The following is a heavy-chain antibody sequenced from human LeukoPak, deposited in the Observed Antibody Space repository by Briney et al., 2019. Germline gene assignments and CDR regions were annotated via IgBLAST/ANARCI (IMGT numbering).Heavy chain of an antibody. Sequence: GGSLRLSCAASGFTFSSYSMNWVRQAPGKGLEWVSSISSSSSYIYYADSVKGRFTISRDNAKNSLYLQMNSLRAEDTAVYYCAKAAAIVVVPAAFDYWGQGTLVTVSS. D-gene: IGHD2-2*01. V-gene: IGHV3-21*04. CDR2: ISSSSSYI. CDR3: AKAAAIVVVPAAFDY. J-gene: IGHJ4*02. CDR1: GFTFSSYS.